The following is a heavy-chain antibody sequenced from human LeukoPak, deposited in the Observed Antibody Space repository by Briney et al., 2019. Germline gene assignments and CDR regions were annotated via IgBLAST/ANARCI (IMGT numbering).Heavy chain of an antibody. CDR1: GFTFDDYA. CDR2: ISWNSDYI. D-gene: IGHD3-10*01. CDR3: ARVRGGGQDGLDF. J-gene: IGHJ4*02. V-gene: IGHV3-9*01. Sequence: GGSLRLSCAASGFTFDDYAMHWVRQVPGKGLEWVSGISWNSDYIGYADSLKGRFTISRDNSKNTLYLQMNSLRAEDTAVYFCARVRGGGQDGLDFWGQGTLVTVSS.